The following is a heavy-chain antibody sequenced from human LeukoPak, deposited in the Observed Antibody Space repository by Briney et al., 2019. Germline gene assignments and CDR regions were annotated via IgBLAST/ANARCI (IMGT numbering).Heavy chain of an antibody. V-gene: IGHV3-23*01. Sequence: GGSLRLSCAASAFTFSSYGMSWVRQAPGKGLEWVSATSGSGGSTYYADSVKGRFTISRDNSKNTLYLQMNSLRAEDTAVYYCAKGASMGAYLWYFDYWGQGTLVTVSS. CDR3: AKGASMGAYLWYFDY. J-gene: IGHJ4*02. D-gene: IGHD3-16*01. CDR1: AFTFSSYG. CDR2: TSGSGGST.